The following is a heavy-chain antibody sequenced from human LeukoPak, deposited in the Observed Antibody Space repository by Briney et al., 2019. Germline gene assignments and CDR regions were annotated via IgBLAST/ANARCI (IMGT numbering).Heavy chain of an antibody. V-gene: IGHV4-59*12. Sequence: ASETLSLTCTVSGGSISSYYWSWIRQPPGKGLEWIGYIYYSGSTNYNPSLKSRVTISVDTSKNQFSLKLSSVTAADTAVYYCARDSRQLVRWNWFDPWGQGTLVTVSS. J-gene: IGHJ5*02. D-gene: IGHD6-13*01. CDR2: IYYSGST. CDR3: ARDSRQLVRWNWFDP. CDR1: GGSISSYY.